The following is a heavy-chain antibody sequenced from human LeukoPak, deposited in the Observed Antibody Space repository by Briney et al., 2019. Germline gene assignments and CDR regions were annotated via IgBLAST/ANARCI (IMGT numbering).Heavy chain of an antibody. CDR2: IYTGGNT. Sequence: GGSLRLSCAASGFTVSSNYVSWVRQAPGKGLEWVSMIYTGGNTFYTDSVKGRFTISRDSSKNTLDLQMNSLRAEDTAVYYCARRGHGYGSPFDYWGQGTLVTVSS. CDR1: GFTVSSNY. CDR3: ARRGHGYGSPFDY. D-gene: IGHD5-18*01. V-gene: IGHV3-66*04. J-gene: IGHJ4*02.